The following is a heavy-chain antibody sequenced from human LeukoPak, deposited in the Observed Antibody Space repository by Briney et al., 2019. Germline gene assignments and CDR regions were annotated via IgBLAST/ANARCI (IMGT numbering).Heavy chain of an antibody. D-gene: IGHD2-2*01. CDR1: GYSFTSYW. Sequence: GESLKISCKGSGYSFTSYWIGWVRQMPGKGLEWMGIIYPGDSDTRYSPSFQGQVTISADKSIGTAYLQWSSLKASDTAMYYCARASPYCSSTSCSFDYWGQGTLVTVSS. J-gene: IGHJ4*02. CDR2: IYPGDSDT. V-gene: IGHV5-51*01. CDR3: ARASPYCSSTSCSFDY.